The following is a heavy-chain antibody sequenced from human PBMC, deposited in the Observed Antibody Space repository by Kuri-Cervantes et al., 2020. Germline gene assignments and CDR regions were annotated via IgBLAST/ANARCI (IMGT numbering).Heavy chain of an antibody. CDR3: ARVPSHHYGEYYFDY. CDR1: GFTFSSYS. J-gene: IGHJ4*02. Sequence: GGSLRLSCAASGFTFSSYSMNWVRQAPGKGLEWVACISSSSSSYIYYADSVKGRFTISRDNAKNSLYLQMNSLRAEDTAVYYCARVPSHHYGEYYFDYWGQGTLVTVSS. CDR2: ISSSSSSYI. V-gene: IGHV3-21*05. D-gene: IGHD3-10*01.